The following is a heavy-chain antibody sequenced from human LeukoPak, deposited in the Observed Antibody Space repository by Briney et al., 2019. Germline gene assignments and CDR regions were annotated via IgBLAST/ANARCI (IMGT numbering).Heavy chain of an antibody. D-gene: IGHD6-19*01. CDR3: AREGWAVARKVDY. Sequence: GSLRLSCTASGFPFSNYWMHWVRQATGKGLLWVSRINTDERTTDYADSVKGRFTISRDNARNTLYLQMNSLRAEDTGVYYCAREGWAVARKVDYWGRGTLVTVSS. V-gene: IGHV3-74*01. J-gene: IGHJ4*02. CDR2: INTDERTT. CDR1: GFPFSNYW.